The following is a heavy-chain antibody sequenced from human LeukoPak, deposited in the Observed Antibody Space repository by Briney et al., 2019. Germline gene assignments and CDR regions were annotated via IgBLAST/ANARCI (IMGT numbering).Heavy chain of an antibody. D-gene: IGHD3-10*01. V-gene: IGHV4-31*03. CDR1: GGSISSGGYY. J-gene: IGHJ5*02. CDR3: ATGGSGSYKPRWFDP. Sequence: SETLSLTCTVSGGSISSGGYYWSWIRQHPGKGLEWIGYIYFSGSTYYNPSLKSRVTISVDTSKNQFSLKLSSVTAADTAVYYCATGGSGSYKPRWFDPWGQGTLVTASS. CDR2: IYFSGST.